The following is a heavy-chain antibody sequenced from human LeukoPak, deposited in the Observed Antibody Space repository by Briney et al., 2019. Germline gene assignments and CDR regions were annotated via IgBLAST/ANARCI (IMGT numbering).Heavy chain of an antibody. CDR3: ARESGYYYDTSGYTFDY. CDR2: IYTSGST. CDR1: GGSISTYY. Sequence: SETLSLTCTVSGGSISTYYWSWIRQSAGKGLEWIGRIYTSGSTNYNPSLKSRFSMSVDTSKNQFSLRLTSVTAADTAVYYCARESGYYYDTSGYTFDYWGQGILVTVSS. V-gene: IGHV4-4*07. D-gene: IGHD3-22*01. J-gene: IGHJ4*02.